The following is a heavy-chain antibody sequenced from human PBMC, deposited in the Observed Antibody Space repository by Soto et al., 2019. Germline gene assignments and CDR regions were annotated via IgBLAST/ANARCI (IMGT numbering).Heavy chain of an antibody. CDR2: ISSSSSTI. J-gene: IGHJ4*02. Sequence: GSLSLSCAASGFTFTSYSMNWVRQTPGKGLEWVSYISSSSSTIYYADSVKGRFTISRDNAKNSLYLQMNSLRDEDTAVYYCARDDSSGYNFFDYWGQGTQVTVSS. CDR3: ARDDSSGYNFFDY. CDR1: GFTFTSYS. V-gene: IGHV3-48*02. D-gene: IGHD3-22*01.